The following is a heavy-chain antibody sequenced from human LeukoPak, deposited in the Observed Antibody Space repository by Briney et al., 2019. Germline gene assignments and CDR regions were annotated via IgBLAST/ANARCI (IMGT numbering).Heavy chain of an antibody. Sequence: PGGSLRLSCAASGFTFSSYAMHWVRQAPGKGLEWVAVISYDGSNKYYADSVNGRFTIYRDNSKNTLYLQMNSLRAEDTAVYYCARAPDPYREYYFDYWGQGTVVTVPS. CDR2: ISYDGSNK. CDR3: ARAPDPYREYYFDY. D-gene: IGHD3-16*02. V-gene: IGHV3-30*01. J-gene: IGHJ4*02. CDR1: GFTFSSYA.